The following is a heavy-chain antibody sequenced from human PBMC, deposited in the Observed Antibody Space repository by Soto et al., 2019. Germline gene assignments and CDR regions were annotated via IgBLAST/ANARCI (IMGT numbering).Heavy chain of an antibody. CDR3: ARAVWYFDL. Sequence: EVQLVESGGGLVQPGGSLRLSCAASGFTFSSYSMNWVRQAPGKGLEWVSYISSSSSTIYYADSVKGRFTISRDNAKNSLYLQMNSLRAEDTAVYYCARAVWYFDLWGRGTLVTVSS. CDR1: GFTFSSYS. J-gene: IGHJ2*01. CDR2: ISSSSSTI. D-gene: IGHD4-17*01. V-gene: IGHV3-48*01.